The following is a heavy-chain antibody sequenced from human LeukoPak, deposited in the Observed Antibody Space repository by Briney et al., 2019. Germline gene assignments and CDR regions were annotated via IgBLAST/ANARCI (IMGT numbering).Heavy chain of an antibody. CDR2: IKLDGSEK. D-gene: IGHD6-19*01. Sequence: GGSLRLSCAASGFTFSGYWMSWVRQAPGKGLEWVANIKLDGSEKYYVDSVKGRFTISRDNAKNSLCLQMNSLRAGDTAVYYCARDSTEDGWYAGADYWGQGTLVTVSS. CDR3: ARDSTEDGWYAGADY. CDR1: GFTFSGYW. V-gene: IGHV3-7*01. J-gene: IGHJ4*02.